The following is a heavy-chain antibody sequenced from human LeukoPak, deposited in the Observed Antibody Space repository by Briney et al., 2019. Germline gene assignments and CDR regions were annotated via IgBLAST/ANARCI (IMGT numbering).Heavy chain of an antibody. CDR2: IKEDAREK. J-gene: IGHJ4*02. CDR3: ARDIGYNTFDY. CDR1: GFTFTSFW. D-gene: IGHD5-24*01. V-gene: IGHV3-7*05. Sequence: PGGSLRLSCAASGFTFTSFWMSWVRQAPGKGLEWVGNIKEDAREKYYADSVKGRFTISRDNAKNSLYLQMNSLRAEDTAVYYCARDIGYNTFDYWGQGTLVTVSS.